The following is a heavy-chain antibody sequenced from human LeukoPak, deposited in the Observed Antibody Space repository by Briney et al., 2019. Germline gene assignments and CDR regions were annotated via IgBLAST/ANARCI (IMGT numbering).Heavy chain of an antibody. V-gene: IGHV1-2*02. CDR2: INPNSGGT. CDR3: ARPAAYFDWVPDFDP. D-gene: IGHD3-9*01. J-gene: IGHJ5*02. CDR1: GYTFTGYY. Sequence: GASVKVSCKASGYTFTGYYMHWVRQAPGQGLEWMGWINPNSGGTNYAQKFQGRVTMTRDTSISTAYMELSRLRSDDTAVYYCARPAAYFDWVPDFDPWGQGTLVTVSS.